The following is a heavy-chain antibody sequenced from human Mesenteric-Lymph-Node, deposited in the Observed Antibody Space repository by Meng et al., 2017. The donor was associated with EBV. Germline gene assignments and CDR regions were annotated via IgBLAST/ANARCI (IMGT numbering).Heavy chain of an antibody. CDR2: INHSGSR. D-gene: IGHD5-12*01. CDR3: ARCGLWLNYFDP. Sequence: QVQLPQWGAGLLKSSETLSLTCAVYGGSLSGYYWSWIRQPPGKGLEWIGEINHSGSRNYNPSLSNRVTISIDTSKNLVSLKLNSVTAADTAVYYCARCGLWLNYFDPWGQGTLVTVSS. CDR1: GGSLSGYY. V-gene: IGHV4-34*01. J-gene: IGHJ5*02.